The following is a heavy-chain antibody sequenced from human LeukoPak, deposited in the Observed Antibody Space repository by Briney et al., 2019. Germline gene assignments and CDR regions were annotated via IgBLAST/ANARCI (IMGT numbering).Heavy chain of an antibody. V-gene: IGHV1-2*02. CDR1: GYTFTSYA. CDR3: ARVRWYYDFWSGYYRNGYYMDV. J-gene: IGHJ6*03. Sequence: ASVKVSCKASGYTFTSYAMNWVRQAPGQGLEWMGWINPKSGGTNYAQKFQGRVTMTRDTSISTAYMELSRLRSDDTAVYYCARVRWYYDFWSGYYRNGYYMDVWGKGTTVTVSS. D-gene: IGHD3-3*01. CDR2: INPKSGGT.